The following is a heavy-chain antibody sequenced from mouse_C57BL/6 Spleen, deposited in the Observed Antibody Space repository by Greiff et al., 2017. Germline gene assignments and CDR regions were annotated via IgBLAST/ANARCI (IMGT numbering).Heavy chain of an antibody. V-gene: IGHV1-80*01. CDR3: ARMGSSLHYYAMDY. CDR2: IYPGDGDT. D-gene: IGHD1-1*01. Sequence: QVQLQQSGAELVKPGASVKISCKASGYAFSSYWMNWVKQRPGKGLEWIGQIYPGDGDTNYNGKFKGKATLTADKSSSTAYMQLSSLTSEDSAVYFCARMGSSLHYYAMDYWGQGTSVTVSS. J-gene: IGHJ4*01. CDR1: GYAFSSYW.